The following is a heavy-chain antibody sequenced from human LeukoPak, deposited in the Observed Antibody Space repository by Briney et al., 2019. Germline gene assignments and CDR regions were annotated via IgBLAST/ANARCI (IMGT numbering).Heavy chain of an antibody. J-gene: IGHJ6*04. V-gene: IGHV3-15*01. CDR3: WAAAAYYYYYGMDV. D-gene: IGHD6-13*01. CDR1: RFTFCNAW. Sequence: GGALRLSCAASRFTFCNAWMSWVRQGPGEGLEWVGRIKSKTEGVTTDYAAPVKGTFTISRDESKNTLYLQMSSLKAEAAVVYYCWAAAAYYYYYGMDVWGKGTTVTVS. CDR2: IKSKTEGVTT.